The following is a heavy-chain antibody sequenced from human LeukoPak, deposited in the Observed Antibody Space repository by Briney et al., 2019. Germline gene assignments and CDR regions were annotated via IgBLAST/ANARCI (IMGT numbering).Heavy chain of an antibody. J-gene: IGHJ6*04. Sequence: GGSLRLSCTASGFNFSTHGMHWVRQAPGKGLEWMGIIWYNGTKTYYASSVRGRFTVSRDNSNNTLYLQMNNLRLDDTGIYYCAKGRRKTIAGWGRGISVTVSS. CDR2: IWYNGTKT. CDR1: GFNFSTHG. V-gene: IGHV3-33*06. CDR3: AKGRRKTIAG. D-gene: IGHD2-21*01.